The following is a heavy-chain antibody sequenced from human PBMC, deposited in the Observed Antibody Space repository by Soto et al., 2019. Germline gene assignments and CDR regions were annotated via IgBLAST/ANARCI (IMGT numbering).Heavy chain of an antibody. J-gene: IGHJ4*02. D-gene: IGHD6-19*01. Sequence: GGSLRLSCAASGFTFSSYSMNWVRQAPGKGLEWVSYISSSSSTIYYADSVKGRFTISRDNAKNSLYLQMNSLRAEDTAVYYCARDAPGIAVAGFDYWGQGTLVTVSS. CDR3: ARDAPGIAVAGFDY. V-gene: IGHV3-48*01. CDR1: GFTFSSYS. CDR2: ISSSSSTI.